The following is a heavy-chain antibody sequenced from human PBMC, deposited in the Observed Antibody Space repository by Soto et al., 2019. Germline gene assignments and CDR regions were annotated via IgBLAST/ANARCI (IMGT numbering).Heavy chain of an antibody. V-gene: IGHV4-34*01. D-gene: IGHD2-15*01. Sequence: XETLSPTSADHGGSLSSYYCTWIRKPPGKGLEYIGEINYSGSTNNNPSLKSRVTISIDTSNQHFSLRLSSVTAADTAVYYSARGRSGGLNGMDAWGQGNTVTVSS. CDR3: ARGRSGGLNGMDA. CDR2: INYSGST. J-gene: IGHJ6*02. CDR1: GGSLSSYY.